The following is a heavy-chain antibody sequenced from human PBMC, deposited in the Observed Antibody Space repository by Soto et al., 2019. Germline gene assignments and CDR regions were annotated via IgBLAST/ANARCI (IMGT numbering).Heavy chain of an antibody. J-gene: IGHJ6*02. CDR1: GGSISNSKW. CDR3: VRLNRDYFYYGMDV. CDR2: IDHNGIT. V-gene: IGHV4-4*02. Sequence: PSETLSLTCAVSGGSISNSKWWTWVRQVPGKGLEWIGKIDHNGITNYNPSLESRVTMSKDESKNQLSLKLTSVTAADTAVYYCVRLNRDYFYYGMDVWAKGPRSPSP.